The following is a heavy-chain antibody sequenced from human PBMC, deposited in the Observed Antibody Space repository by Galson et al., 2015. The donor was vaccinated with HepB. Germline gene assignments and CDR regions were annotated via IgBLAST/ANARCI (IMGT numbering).Heavy chain of an antibody. J-gene: IGHJ6*02. CDR1: EFILSMYW. CDR2: IKEDGSEK. V-gene: IGHV3-7*05. Sequence: SLRLSCAASEFILSMYWMNWVRQAPGKGLEWVANIKEDGSEKNYVDSVKGRFTISRDNAKNSLYLQMNSLRAEETAVYYCARVKRGEWYSFYYNGMDVWGQGTTVTISS. CDR3: ARVKRGEWYSFYYNGMDV. D-gene: IGHD3-10*01.